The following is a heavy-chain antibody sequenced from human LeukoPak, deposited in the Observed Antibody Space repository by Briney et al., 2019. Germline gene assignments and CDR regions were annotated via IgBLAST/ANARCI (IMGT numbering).Heavy chain of an antibody. V-gene: IGHV3-9*01. D-gene: IGHD6-13*01. J-gene: IGHJ6*02. CDR1: GYTFYDYA. CDR2: ISWNSCRI. CDR3: AKGFSSSWQRHDGPRYYYYGMDV. Sequence: GGSLRLSCAASGYTFYDYAMHWVRHAPGKGLEWVSDISWNSCRIGYAHSVKGRFTISRDNAKNSLYLQMNSLRAEDTVLYYCAKGFSSSWQRHDGPRYYYYGMDVWGQGTTVTVSS.